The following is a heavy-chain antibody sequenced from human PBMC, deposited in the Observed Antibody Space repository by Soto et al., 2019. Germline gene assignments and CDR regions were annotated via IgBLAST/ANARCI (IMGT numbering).Heavy chain of an antibody. CDR1: GYTFTSYD. CDR2: MNPNSGNT. Sequence: ASVKVSCKASGYTFTSYDINWVRQATGQGLEWMGWMNPNSGNTGYAQKFQGRVTMTRNTSISTAYMELSSLRSEDTAVYYCAMGTYYDFWSGQTPTNWSDPWGQGTLVTVSS. D-gene: IGHD3-3*01. V-gene: IGHV1-8*01. J-gene: IGHJ5*02. CDR3: AMGTYYDFWSGQTPTNWSDP.